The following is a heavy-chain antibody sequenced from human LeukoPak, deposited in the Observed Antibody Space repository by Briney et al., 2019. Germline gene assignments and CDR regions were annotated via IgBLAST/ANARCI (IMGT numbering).Heavy chain of an antibody. D-gene: IGHD6-6*01. Sequence: ASVKVSCKASGYTFTSYGISWVRQAPGQGLEWMGWISAYNGNTNYAQKFQGRVTITADESTSTAYMELSSLRSEDTAVYYCASGGAARLDAFDIWGQGTMVTVSS. CDR3: ASGGAARLDAFDI. CDR1: GYTFTSYG. J-gene: IGHJ3*02. CDR2: ISAYNGNT. V-gene: IGHV1-18*01.